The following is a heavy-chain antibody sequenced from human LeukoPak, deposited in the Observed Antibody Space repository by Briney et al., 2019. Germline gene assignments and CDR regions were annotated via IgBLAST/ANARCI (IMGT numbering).Heavy chain of an antibody. CDR3: ARGTLAWNFDY. V-gene: IGHV4-59*01. J-gene: IGHJ4*02. CDR2: IYYSGST. D-gene: IGHD5-12*01. CDR1: GGSISSYY. Sequence: SETLSLTCTVSGGSISSYYWSWIRQPPGKGLEWIGYIYYSGSTNYNPSLKSRVTISVDTSKNQFSLKLSSVTAADTAVYCCARGTLAWNFDYWGQGTLVTVSS.